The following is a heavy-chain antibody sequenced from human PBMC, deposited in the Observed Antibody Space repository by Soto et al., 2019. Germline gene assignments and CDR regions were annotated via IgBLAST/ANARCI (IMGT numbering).Heavy chain of an antibody. D-gene: IGHD6-6*01. Sequence: GESLRISCQGSGYSFASYWIGWVRQMPGKDLEWMGIIYLGDSDTRYSPSFQGQVTISADKSLRTAYLQWTSLKASDTALYYCARTRSFTLGFYYDGMDVWGQGTTVTVSS. J-gene: IGHJ6*02. CDR1: GYSFASYW. V-gene: IGHV5-51*01. CDR2: IYLGDSDT. CDR3: ARTRSFTLGFYYDGMDV.